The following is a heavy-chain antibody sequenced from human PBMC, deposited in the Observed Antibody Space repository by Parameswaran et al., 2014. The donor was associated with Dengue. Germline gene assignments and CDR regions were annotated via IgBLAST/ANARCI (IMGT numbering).Heavy chain of an antibody. CDR2: IIPIFGTA. CDR3: ARDLRQQQTRGMDV. V-gene: IGHV1-69*01. D-gene: IGHD6-13*01. Sequence: SWVRQAPGQGLEWMGGIIPIFGTANYAQKFQGRVTITADESTSTAYMELSSLRSEDTAVYYCARDLRQQQTRGMDVWGPKGTTVTVSS. J-gene: IGHJ6*01.